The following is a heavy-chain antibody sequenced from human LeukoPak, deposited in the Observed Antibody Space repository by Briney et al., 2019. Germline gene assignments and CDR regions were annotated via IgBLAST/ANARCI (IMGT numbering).Heavy chain of an antibody. J-gene: IGHJ4*02. D-gene: IGHD6-13*01. CDR3: ASIAAADSPIDY. V-gene: IGHV1-69*04. CDR2: IFPILGIA. CDR1: GGTFSSYA. Sequence: SVKVSCKASGGTFSSYAISWVRQAPGQGLEWMGSIFPILGIANSAQKFQVRATITADKPTSTSYKELSSLRSEDTAVYYCASIAAADSPIDYWGQGTLVTVSS.